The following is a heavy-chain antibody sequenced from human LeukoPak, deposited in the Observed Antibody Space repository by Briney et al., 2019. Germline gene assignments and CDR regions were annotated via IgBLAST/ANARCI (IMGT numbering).Heavy chain of an antibody. CDR2: SLLDDSDT. Sequence: ESLKLSRQCSGYLFNSYRIARVRQTPGNDLEWMGISLLDDSDTRYRPSFQGQVTISADQSISTAYLQWSSLKASDTAMYYCARLGYCSSTRCDRAFGGVFDPWGQGTLVTVSS. J-gene: IGHJ5*02. V-gene: IGHV5-51*01. D-gene: IGHD2-2*02. CDR1: GYLFNSYR. CDR3: ARLGYCSSTRCDRAFGGVFDP.